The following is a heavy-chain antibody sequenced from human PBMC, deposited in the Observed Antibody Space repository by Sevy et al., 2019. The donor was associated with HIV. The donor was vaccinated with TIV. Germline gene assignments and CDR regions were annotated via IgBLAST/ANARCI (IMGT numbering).Heavy chain of an antibody. CDR1: GFGFNIYT. V-gene: IGHV3-21*01. J-gene: IGHJ4*02. CDR3: ARDLLAVTGTVYFDL. CDR2: ISSVGTFI. Sequence: GSLRLSCAASGFGFNIYTMHWVRQAPGKGLEWVASISSVGTFIYYADSVKGRFTISRDDARDSLYVQMNSLRAEDTAIYYCARDLLAVTGTVYFDLWGQGALVTVSS. D-gene: IGHD6-19*01.